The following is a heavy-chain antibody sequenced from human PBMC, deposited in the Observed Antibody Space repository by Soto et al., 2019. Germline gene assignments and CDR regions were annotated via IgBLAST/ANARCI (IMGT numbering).Heavy chain of an antibody. CDR1: GFTFRDYS. Sequence: GGSLRLSCTASGFTFRDYSMNWVRHAPGKGLEWVSYISSSSGTIHYADSVKGRFTISRDNAKSSLFLHMNSLRAEDTAVYSCAKALKGGSTTLLGLAFGGNGTTVPVSP. J-gene: IGHJ6*04. CDR2: ISSSSGTI. D-gene: IGHD2-2*01. V-gene: IGHV3-48*01. CDR3: AKALKGGSTTLLGLAF.